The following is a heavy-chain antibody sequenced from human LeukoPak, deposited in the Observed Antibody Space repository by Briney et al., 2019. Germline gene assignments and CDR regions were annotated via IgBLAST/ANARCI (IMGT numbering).Heavy chain of an antibody. D-gene: IGHD4-11*01. V-gene: IGHV3-23*01. CDR3: AKDYSTVDTTPFDY. CDR2: ISGSGGST. J-gene: IGHJ4*02. Sequence: GRSLRLSWAASGFTFSSYAMSWVRQAPGKGLEWVSAISGSGGSTYYADSVKGRFTISRDNSKNTLYLQMNSLRAEDTAVYYCAKDYSTVDTTPFDYWGQGTLVTVSS. CDR1: GFTFSSYA.